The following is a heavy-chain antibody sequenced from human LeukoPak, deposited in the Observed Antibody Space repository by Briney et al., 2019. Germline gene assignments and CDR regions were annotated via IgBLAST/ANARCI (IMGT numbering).Heavy chain of an antibody. V-gene: IGHV3-30*04. D-gene: IGHD5-18*01. J-gene: IGHJ4*02. Sequence: PGGSLRLSCAAPGFTFSSYAMHWVRQAPGKGLEWVTVISYDGSNKYYTDSVKGRFTISRDNSKNTLYLQMNSLRAEDRAVYYCARGLQRHVDTTMISRLWDYWGQGTLVTVSS. CDR3: ARGLQRHVDTTMISRLWDY. CDR2: ISYDGSNK. CDR1: GFTFSSYA.